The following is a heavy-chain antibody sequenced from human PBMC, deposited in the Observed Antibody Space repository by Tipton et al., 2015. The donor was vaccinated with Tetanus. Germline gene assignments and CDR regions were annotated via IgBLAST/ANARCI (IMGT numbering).Heavy chain of an antibody. Sequence: TLSLTCTVSGGSISSGGYYWSWIRQYPGKGLEWIGYIYYSGSTYYNPSLKSRVTISVDTSKNQFSLKLHSVSAADTAVYYCARHSGWYNFFTGVDVWGLGTTVTVSS. CDR3: ARHSGWYNFFTGVDV. CDR1: GGSISSGGYY. J-gene: IGHJ6*02. CDR2: IYYSGST. V-gene: IGHV4-31*03. D-gene: IGHD6-19*01.